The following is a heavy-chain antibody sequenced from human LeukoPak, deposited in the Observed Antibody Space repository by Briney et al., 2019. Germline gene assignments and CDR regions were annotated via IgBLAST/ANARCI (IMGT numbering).Heavy chain of an antibody. CDR2: VIPIYGTP. J-gene: IGHJ6*02. CDR3: ARDHWGIVENGYDYFYYDMDV. CDR1: GGSFSTSG. D-gene: IGHD7-27*01. V-gene: IGHV1-69*05. Sequence: ASVKVSCKASGGSFSTSGFSWVRQAPGQGLEWMGGVIPIYGTPSYAQKFQGRVTITTDESTSTAYMELSSLRSEDAAVYYCARDHWGIVENGYDYFYYDMDVWGQGTTVTVSS.